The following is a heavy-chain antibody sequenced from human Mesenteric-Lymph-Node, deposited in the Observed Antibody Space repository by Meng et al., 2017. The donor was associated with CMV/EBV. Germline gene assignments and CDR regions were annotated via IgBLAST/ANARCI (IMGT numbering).Heavy chain of an antibody. CDR1: GESINNSRSY. Sequence: SETLSLTCTVSGESINNSRSYWGWIRQSPGTGLEWIASIFHTGSIFYNPSLKSRVSVSVQVSKNQFSLSLNSVTAADTAVYFCAREAVVGIPTAPHRILYYNGMDVWGQGTTVTVSS. V-gene: IGHV4-39*07. CDR3: AREAVVGIPTAPHRILYYNGMDV. J-gene: IGHJ6*02. CDR2: IFHTGSI. D-gene: IGHD6-25*01.